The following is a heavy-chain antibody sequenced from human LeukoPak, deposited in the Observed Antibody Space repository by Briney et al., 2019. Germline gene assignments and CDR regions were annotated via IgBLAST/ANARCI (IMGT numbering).Heavy chain of an antibody. CDR2: IYYSGST. CDR1: GGSIGSSTTSY. CDR3: ARVGGRYCSGGICYSPNWFDP. J-gene: IGHJ5*02. D-gene: IGHD2-15*01. Sequence: SETLSLTCAVSGGSIGSSTTSYWGWIRQPPGKGLEWIGSIYYSGSTYYSPSLKSRVTISVDTSKNQFSLRLSSVTAADTAVYYCARVGGRYCSGGICYSPNWFDPWGQGTLVTVSP. V-gene: IGHV4-39*01.